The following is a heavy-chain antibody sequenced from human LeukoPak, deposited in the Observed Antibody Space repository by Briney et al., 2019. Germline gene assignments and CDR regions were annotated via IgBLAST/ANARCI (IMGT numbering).Heavy chain of an antibody. D-gene: IGHD6-13*01. J-gene: IGHJ4*02. CDR3: AKGPYSSSWFYFDN. CDR2: INTRGGST. V-gene: IGHV3-23*01. CDR1: GFTFSGYY. Sequence: PGGSLRLSCEGSGFTFSGYYMSWIRQAPGKGLEWVSGINTRGGSTYYADSMKGRFTISRDDSKNTVYLEMNSLSAEDTAVYYCAKGPYSSSWFYFDNWGQGSLVTVSS.